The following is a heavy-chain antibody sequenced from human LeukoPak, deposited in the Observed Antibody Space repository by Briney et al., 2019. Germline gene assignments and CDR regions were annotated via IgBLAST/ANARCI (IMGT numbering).Heavy chain of an antibody. D-gene: IGHD4-17*01. V-gene: IGHV4-31*03. CDR2: IYYSGRT. Sequence: SETLSLTCTVSGGSFSSGGYYWSWIRQHPGKGLEWIGYIYYSGRTYYNPSLKSRVTISVDTSKNQFSLKLSSVTAADTAVYHCARVRDGDYGYIGFDPWGQGTLVTVSS. J-gene: IGHJ5*02. CDR1: GGSFSSGGYY. CDR3: ARVRDGDYGYIGFDP.